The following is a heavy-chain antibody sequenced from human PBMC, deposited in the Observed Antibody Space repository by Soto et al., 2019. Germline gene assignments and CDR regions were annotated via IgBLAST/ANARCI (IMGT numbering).Heavy chain of an antibody. CDR2: ISYDGSNK. CDR1: GFTFSSYG. CDR3: AKVRVSGIVVVVAATVGMDV. J-gene: IGHJ6*02. Sequence: QVQLVESGGGVVQPGRSLRLSCAASGFTFSSYGMHWVRQAPGKGLEWVAVISYDGSNKYYADSVKGRFTISRDNSKNTLYLQMNSLRAEDTAVYYCAKVRVSGIVVVVAATVGMDVWGQGTTVTVSS. V-gene: IGHV3-30*18. D-gene: IGHD2-15*01.